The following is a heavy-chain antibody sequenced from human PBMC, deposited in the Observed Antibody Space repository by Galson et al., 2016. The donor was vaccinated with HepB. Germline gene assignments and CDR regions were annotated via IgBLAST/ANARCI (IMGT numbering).Heavy chain of an antibody. V-gene: IGHV3-33*01. CDR2: IWYDESNK. J-gene: IGHJ4*02. D-gene: IGHD5-12*01. Sequence: SLRLSCAASGFTFNNYGMHWVRQAPGKGLEWVAVIWYDESNKYYADSVKGRFTVSRDNSKNTLYLQMNSLRAEDTAVYYCARDLDNSGYTAGFFDYWGQGTLVTVSS. CDR3: ARDLDNSGYTAGFFDY. CDR1: GFTFNNYG.